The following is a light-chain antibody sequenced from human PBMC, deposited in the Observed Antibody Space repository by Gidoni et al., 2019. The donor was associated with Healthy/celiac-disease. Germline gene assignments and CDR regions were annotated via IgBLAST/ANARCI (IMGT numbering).Light chain of an antibody. V-gene: IGLV1-40*01. J-gene: IGLJ2*01. CDR1: SSNIGAGYD. Sequence: QSVLTQPPSVSGAPGQRVTISCTGSSSNIGAGYDVHWYQQLPGTAPKLLIYGNSNRPSGVPDRFSGSKSGTSASLAIPGLQAEDEADYYCQSYDSSLSGSRVVFGGGTKLPVL. CDR3: QSYDSSLSGSRVV. CDR2: GNS.